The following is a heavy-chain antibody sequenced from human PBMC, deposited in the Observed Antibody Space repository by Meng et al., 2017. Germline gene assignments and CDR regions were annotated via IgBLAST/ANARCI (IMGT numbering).Heavy chain of an antibody. CDR1: GCTFSSYE. D-gene: IGHD3-10*01. V-gene: IGHV3-48*03. Sequence: GGSLRLSCAASGCTFSSYEMNWVRQAPGKGLEWVSYISSSGSTIYYADPVKGRFTLSRDNAKNSLYLQMNSLRAEHTAVYYCARCTMVRGVIFYYGMDVWGQGTTVTVSS. J-gene: IGHJ6*02. CDR2: ISSSGSTI. CDR3: ARCTMVRGVIFYYGMDV.